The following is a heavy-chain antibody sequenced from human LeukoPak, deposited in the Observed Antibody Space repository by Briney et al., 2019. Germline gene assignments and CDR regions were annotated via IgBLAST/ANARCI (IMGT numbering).Heavy chain of an antibody. Sequence: GASVKVSCKASGYTFTGYYMHWVRQAPGQGLEWMGWINPNSGGTNYAQKFQGRVTMTRDTSISTAYMELRSLRSDDTAVYYCARDPTYTDFWSGYYTTNNYYMDVWGKGTTVTVSS. V-gene: IGHV1-2*02. CDR1: GYTFTGYY. CDR2: INPNSGGT. CDR3: ARDPTYTDFWSGYYTTNNYYMDV. D-gene: IGHD3-3*01. J-gene: IGHJ6*03.